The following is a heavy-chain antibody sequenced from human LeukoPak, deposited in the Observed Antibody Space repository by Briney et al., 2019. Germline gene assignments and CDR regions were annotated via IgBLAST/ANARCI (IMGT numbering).Heavy chain of an antibody. D-gene: IGHD6-19*01. CDR3: ARDRTYSSGWYHNWFDP. Sequence: PSETLSLTCTVSGGSISSYYWSWIRQPAGKGLEWIGRIYTSGSTNYNPSLKSRVTMSVDTSKNQFSLKLSSVTAADTAVYYCARDRTYSSGWYHNWFDPWGQGTLVTVSS. CDR1: GGSISSYY. CDR2: IYTSGST. V-gene: IGHV4-4*07. J-gene: IGHJ5*02.